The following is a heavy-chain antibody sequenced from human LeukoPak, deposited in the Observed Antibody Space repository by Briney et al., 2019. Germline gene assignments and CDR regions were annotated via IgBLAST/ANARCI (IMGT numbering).Heavy chain of an antibody. J-gene: IGHJ3*02. V-gene: IGHV4-38-2*02. CDR3: ARTEKWLQSDAFDI. CDR1: GYSISSGYY. Sequence: SETLSLTCTVSGYSISSGYYWGWIRQPPGEGLEWSGSIYHSGSTYYNPSLKSRVTISVDTSKNQFSLKLSSVTAADTAVYYCARTEKWLQSDAFDIWGQGTMVTVSS. CDR2: IYHSGST. D-gene: IGHD5-24*01.